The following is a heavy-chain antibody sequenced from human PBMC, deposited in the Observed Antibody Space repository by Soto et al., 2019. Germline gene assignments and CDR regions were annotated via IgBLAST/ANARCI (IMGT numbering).Heavy chain of an antibody. Sequence: QVQLEESGPGLVKPSETLSLTCTVSGGSISSYYWSWIRQAPGKGLEWIGYIYYSGGTNYNPSLKGRVTISVDTSKNQCSLKLSSVTAADTAVYYCARVEGIVATMRMYWYFDLWGRGTLVTVSS. V-gene: IGHV4-59*08. J-gene: IGHJ2*01. CDR1: GGSISSYY. CDR3: ARVEGIVATMRMYWYFDL. CDR2: IYYSGGT. D-gene: IGHD5-12*01.